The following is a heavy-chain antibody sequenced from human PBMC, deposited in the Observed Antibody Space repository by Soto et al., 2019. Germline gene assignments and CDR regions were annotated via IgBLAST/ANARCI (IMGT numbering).Heavy chain of an antibody. D-gene: IGHD1-20*01. Sequence: SETLSLTCAVYGGSFSGYYWSWIRQPPGKGLEWIGEINHSGSTNYNPSLKSRVTISVDTSKNQFSLKLSSVTAADTAVYYCARGYNWNYYYFGMDVWGQGTTVTVYS. V-gene: IGHV4-34*01. CDR1: GGSFSGYY. CDR3: ARGYNWNYYYFGMDV. CDR2: INHSGST. J-gene: IGHJ6*02.